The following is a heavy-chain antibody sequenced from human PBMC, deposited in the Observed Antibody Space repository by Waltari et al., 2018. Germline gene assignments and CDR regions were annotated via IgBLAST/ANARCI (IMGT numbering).Heavy chain of an antibody. CDR1: GYTFTSYA. Sequence: QVQLVQSGAEVKKPGASVKVSCKASGYTFTSYAMHWVRQAPGQRLEWMGWINAGNGNTKYAPKYQGRVTITMDTSASTAYMELSSLRSEDTAVYYCARGSSVAGTGTDPWGQVTLVTVSS. D-gene: IGHD6-19*01. V-gene: IGHV1-3*01. CDR2: INAGNGNT. J-gene: IGHJ5*02. CDR3: ARGSSVAGTGTDP.